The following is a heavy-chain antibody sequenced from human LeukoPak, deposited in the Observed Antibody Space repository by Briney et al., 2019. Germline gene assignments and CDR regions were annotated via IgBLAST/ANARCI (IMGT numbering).Heavy chain of an antibody. V-gene: IGHV4-30-4*08. CDR2: IYYSGST. Sequence: SETLSLTCTVSGGSISSSSYYWGWIRRPPGKGLEWIGYIYYSGSTYYNPSLKSRDTISVDTSKNQFSLKLSSVTAADTAVYYCARVGDGDYYFDYWGQGTLVTVSS. D-gene: IGHD4-17*01. CDR3: ARVGDGDYYFDY. J-gene: IGHJ4*02. CDR1: GGSISSSSYY.